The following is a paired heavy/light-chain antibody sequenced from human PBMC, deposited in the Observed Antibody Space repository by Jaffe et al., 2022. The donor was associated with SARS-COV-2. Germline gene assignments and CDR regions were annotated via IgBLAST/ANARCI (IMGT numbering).Heavy chain of an antibody. CDR2: IYHSGNT. J-gene: IGHJ5*02. V-gene: IGHV4-38-2*02. D-gene: IGHD3-22*01. Sequence: QVQLQESGPGLVKPSETLSLTCTVSGYSISSGYYWGWIRQPPGKGLEWIGNIYHSGNTFYNPSLKSRVSISVDSSRNQFSLKLSSVTAADTAVYYCARDRGFTIITVDYQRYNWFDPWGQGTLVTVSS. CDR3: ARDRGFTIITVDYQRYNWFDP. CDR1: GYSISSGYY.
Light chain of an antibody. CDR1: KLGDKY. CDR3: QAWDSTTSYVV. Sequence: SYELTQPPSVSVSPGQTASITCSGDKLGDKYACWYQQKPGQSPVLVIYQDSKRPSGIPERFSGSNSGNTATLTISGTQAMDEADYYCQAWDSTTSYVVFGGGTKLTVL. CDR2: QDS. V-gene: IGLV3-1*01. J-gene: IGLJ2*01.